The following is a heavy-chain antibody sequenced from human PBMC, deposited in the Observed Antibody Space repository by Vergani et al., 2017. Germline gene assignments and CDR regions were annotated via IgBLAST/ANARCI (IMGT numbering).Heavy chain of an antibody. D-gene: IGHD6-13*01. V-gene: IGHV3-43D*03. CDR2: ISWNGGTT. J-gene: IGHJ6*02. CDR3: AKGADADSGSWXPPLYYYYCDIDV. CDR1: GFTFDDYA. Sequence: EVQLVQSGGVVVQPGGSLRLSCAASGFTFDDYAMHWVRQAPGKGLEWVSLISWNGGTTYFPDPVSGRFTISRDNSKNSLYLQMNSLRAEETAFYYCAKGADADSGSWXPPLYYYYCDIDVWGQGTTVTVSS.